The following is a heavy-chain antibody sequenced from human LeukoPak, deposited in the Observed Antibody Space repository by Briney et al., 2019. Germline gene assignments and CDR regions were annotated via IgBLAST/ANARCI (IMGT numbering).Heavy chain of an antibody. D-gene: IGHD3-10*01. CDR2: INPNSGDT. CDR1: GYTFTAYY. CDR3: ARDIYSNSGNLHWFDP. J-gene: IGHJ5*02. V-gene: IGHV1-2*02. Sequence: ASVKVSCKASGYTFTAYYMHWVRQAPGQGLEWMGWINPNSGDTNYAQKFQGRVTITADEFTSTAYMDLSSLRFEDTAVYYCARDIYSNSGNLHWFDPWGQGTQVTVSS.